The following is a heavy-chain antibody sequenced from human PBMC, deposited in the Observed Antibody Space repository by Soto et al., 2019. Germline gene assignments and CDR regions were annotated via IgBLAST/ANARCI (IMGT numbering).Heavy chain of an antibody. V-gene: IGHV3-15*01. CDR2: IKSKTDGGTT. CDR3: TTDSTRPITIFGVVHISMDV. J-gene: IGHJ6*02. Sequence: LRLSCAASGFTFSNAWMSWVRQAPGKGLEWVGRIKSKTDGGTTDYAAPVKGRFTISRDDSKNTLFLQMNSLKTEDTAVYYCTTDSTRPITIFGVVHISMDVWGQGTTVTVSS. CDR1: GFTFSNAW. D-gene: IGHD3-3*01.